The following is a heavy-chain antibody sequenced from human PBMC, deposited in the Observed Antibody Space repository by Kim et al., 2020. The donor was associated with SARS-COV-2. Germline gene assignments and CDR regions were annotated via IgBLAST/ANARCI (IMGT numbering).Heavy chain of an antibody. D-gene: IGHD6-19*01. Sequence: SETLSLTCAVYGGSFSGYYWSWIRQPPGKGLEWIGEINHSGSTNYNPSLKSRVTISVDTSKNQFSLKLSSVTAADTAVYYCARSPIAVAGTHYFDYWGQGTLVTVSS. J-gene: IGHJ4*02. CDR2: INHSGST. CDR1: GGSFSGYY. CDR3: ARSPIAVAGTHYFDY. V-gene: IGHV4-34*01.